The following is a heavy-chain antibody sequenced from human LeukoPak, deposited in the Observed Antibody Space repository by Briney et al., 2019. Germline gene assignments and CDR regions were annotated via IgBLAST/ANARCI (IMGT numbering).Heavy chain of an antibody. J-gene: IGHJ4*02. D-gene: IGHD6-13*01. CDR1: GFTFNTFG. CDR3: ATYSGSSWYYFDY. CDR2: ISGSGGTT. V-gene: IGHV3-23*01. Sequence: GGSLRLSCAASGFTFNTFGMSWVRQAPGKGLAWVSLISGSGGTTFYADSVKGRFTISRDNSKNTLYLQMNSLRPEDTAIYYCATYSGSSWYYFDYWGQGTLLTVSS.